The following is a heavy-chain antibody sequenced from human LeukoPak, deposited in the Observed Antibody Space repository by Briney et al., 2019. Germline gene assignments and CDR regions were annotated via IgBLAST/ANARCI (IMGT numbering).Heavy chain of an antibody. J-gene: IGHJ4*02. CDR3: ARAMEYYYDSSGYDGY. Sequence: GGSLRLSCAASGFTFSSDSMNWVRQAPGKGLEWVSSISSSSSYIYYADSVKGRFTISRDNAKNSLYLQMNSLRAEDTAVYYCARAMEYYYDSSGYDGYWGQGTLVTVSS. CDR1: GFTFSSDS. D-gene: IGHD3-22*01. V-gene: IGHV3-21*01. CDR2: ISSSSSYI.